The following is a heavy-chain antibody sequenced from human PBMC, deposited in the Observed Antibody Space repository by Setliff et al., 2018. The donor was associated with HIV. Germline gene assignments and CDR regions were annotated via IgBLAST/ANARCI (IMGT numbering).Heavy chain of an antibody. CDR1: GFTFSSYW. CDR3: ARDHGGKDY. J-gene: IGHJ4*02. CDR2: IKEDGSDK. Sequence: GGSLRLSCAASGFTFSSYWMSWVRQAPGKGLEWVANIKEDGSDKAYVDSVKGRFTISRDNAKNPLYLQMNSLRVDDTAVYYCARDHGGKDYWGQGTLVTVS. V-gene: IGHV3-7*01.